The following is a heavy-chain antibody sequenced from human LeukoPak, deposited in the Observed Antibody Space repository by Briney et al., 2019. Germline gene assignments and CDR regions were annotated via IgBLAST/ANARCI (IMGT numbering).Heavy chain of an antibody. CDR2: IYPGDSDT. V-gene: IGHV5-51*01. CDR1: GYSFTSYW. D-gene: IGHD6-13*01. Sequence: GESLKISCKGSGYSFTSYWIGWVRQMPGKGLEWMGIIYPGDSDTRYSPSFQGQVTISADKSISTAYPQWSSLKASDTAMYYCARHFIAAAGTGWFDPWGQGTLVTVSS. J-gene: IGHJ5*02. CDR3: ARHFIAAAGTGWFDP.